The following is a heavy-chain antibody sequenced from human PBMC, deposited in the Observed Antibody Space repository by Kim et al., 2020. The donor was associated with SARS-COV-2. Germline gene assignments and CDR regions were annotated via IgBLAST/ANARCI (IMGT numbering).Heavy chain of an antibody. CDR1: GYTFTRYY. CDR2: INSGGGSS. V-gene: IGHV1-46*01. J-gene: IGHJ4*02. Sequence: ASVKVSCKASGYTFTRYYILWVRQAPGQGLERLGVINSGGGSSSYAQKFQGRVTMTRDTATSTVYMELSSRRSEDTAIYSNARDWGKEAGVDYWGQGT. D-gene: IGHD3-16*01. CDR3: ARDWGKEAGVDY.